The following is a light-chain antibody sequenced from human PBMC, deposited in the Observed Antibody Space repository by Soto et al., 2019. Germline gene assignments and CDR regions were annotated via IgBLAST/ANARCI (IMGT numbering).Light chain of an antibody. J-gene: IGLJ2*01. Sequence: QSVLTQPASVSGSPGQSITISCTGTSSDVGGYNYVSWYQQHPGKAPKLMIYGVSNRPSGVSNRFSGSKSGNAASLTISGLQAEDEADYYCSSYASNTKVIFGGGTKLTVL. CDR3: SSYASNTKVI. CDR1: SSDVGGYNY. V-gene: IGLV2-14*01. CDR2: GVS.